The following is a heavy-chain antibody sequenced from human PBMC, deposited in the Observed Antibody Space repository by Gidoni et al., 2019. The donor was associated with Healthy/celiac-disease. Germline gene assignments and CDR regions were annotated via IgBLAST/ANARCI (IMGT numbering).Heavy chain of an antibody. V-gene: IGHV3-48*03. D-gene: IGHD3-3*01. J-gene: IGHJ3*02. CDR1: GFTFSSYE. CDR2: ISSSGSTI. Sequence: EVQLVESGGGLVQPGGSLRLSCAASGFTFSSYEMNWVRPAPGKGLEWVSYISSSGSTIYYADSVKGRFTISRDNAKNSLYLQMNSLRAEDTAVYYCARGGPPHQYYDFWSGYSDHAFDIWGQGTMVTVSS. CDR3: ARGGPPHQYYDFWSGYSDHAFDI.